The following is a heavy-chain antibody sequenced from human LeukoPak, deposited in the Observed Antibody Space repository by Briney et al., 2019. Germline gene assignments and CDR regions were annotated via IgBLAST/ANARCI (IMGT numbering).Heavy chain of an antibody. CDR3: ATTTYSSGPGYDY. CDR2: IIPIFGTA. Sequence: ASVKVSCKASGGTFSSYAISWVRQAPGQGLEWMGGIIPIFGTANYAQKFQGKVTITADESTSTAYMELSSLRSEDTAVYYCATTTYSSGPGYDYWGQGTLVTVSS. CDR1: GGTFSSYA. D-gene: IGHD6-19*01. V-gene: IGHV1-69*13. J-gene: IGHJ4*02.